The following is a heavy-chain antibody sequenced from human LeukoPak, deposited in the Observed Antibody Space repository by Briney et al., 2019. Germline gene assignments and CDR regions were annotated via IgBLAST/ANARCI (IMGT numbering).Heavy chain of an antibody. J-gene: IGHJ6*02. CDR3: AKDLNMAAAHIRMDV. V-gene: IGHV3-23*01. D-gene: IGHD6-13*01. Sequence: SCKASGGTFSNYAMSWVRQAPGKGLEWVSTITSEAITLYAHSVKGRFTVSRDNSKNTLHLQMNSLRADDTAVYYCAKDLNMAAAHIRMDVWGQGTTVTVSS. CDR2: ITSEAIT. CDR1: GGTFSNYA.